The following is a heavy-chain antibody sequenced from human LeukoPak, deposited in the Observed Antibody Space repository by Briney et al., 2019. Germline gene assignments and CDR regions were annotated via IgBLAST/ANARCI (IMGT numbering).Heavy chain of an antibody. Sequence: GGSLRLSCGASGFTFGTYWIGWVRQMPGKGLEWMGIIYPGDSDTRYSPSFQGQVTISADKSISTAYLQWSSLKASDTAMYYCARLREDYYDSSGYYIFDYWGQGTLATVSS. D-gene: IGHD3-22*01. V-gene: IGHV5-51*01. CDR3: ARLREDYYDSSGYYIFDY. CDR2: IYPGDSDT. J-gene: IGHJ4*02. CDR1: GFTFGTYW.